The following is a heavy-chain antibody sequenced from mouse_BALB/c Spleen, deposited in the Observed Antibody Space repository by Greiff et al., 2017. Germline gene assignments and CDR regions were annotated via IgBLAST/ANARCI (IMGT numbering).Heavy chain of an antibody. V-gene: IGHV2-9*02. Sequence: VKLQESGPGLVAPSQSLSITCTVSGFSLPSYGVHWVRQHPGKGLEWLGVIWAGGSTNYHSALMSRLSISKDNSKSQVFLKMNSLQTDDTAMYYCARDEVLRLPAYWGQGTLVTVSA. CDR2: IWAGGST. CDR3: ARDEVLRLPAY. J-gene: IGHJ3*01. CDR1: GFSLPSYG. D-gene: IGHD1-2*01.